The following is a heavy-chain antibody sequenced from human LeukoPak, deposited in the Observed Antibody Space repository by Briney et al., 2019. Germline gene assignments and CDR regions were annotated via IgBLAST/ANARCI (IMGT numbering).Heavy chain of an antibody. CDR1: GFTFSSYW. D-gene: IGHD1-26*01. CDR2: INTDGSST. J-gene: IGHJ5*02. CDR3: VRGVGGDSRFDP. Sequence: GGSLRLSCAASGFTFSSYWMHWVRQAPGKGLVWVSRINTDGSSTSYADSVKGRFTISRDNAKNTLYLQMNSLRAEDTAVYYCVRGVGGDSRFDPWGQGTLVTVSS. V-gene: IGHV3-74*01.